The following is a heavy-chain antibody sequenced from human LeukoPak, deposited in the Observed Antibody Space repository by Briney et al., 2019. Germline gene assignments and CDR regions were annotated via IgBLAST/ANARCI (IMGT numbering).Heavy chain of an antibody. CDR1: GGTFTSYA. CDR2: IIPIFGTA. V-gene: IGHV1-69*01. CDR3: ARSPEYCSSTSCGYYDYYGMDV. Sequence: SVTVSFKAPGGTFTSYAISWVRQAPGQGLEWMGGIIPIFGTANYAQKFQGRVTITAVESTSTAYMERSSLRSEDTAVYYCARSPEYCSSTSCGYYDYYGMDVWGKGTTVTVSS. D-gene: IGHD2-2*01. J-gene: IGHJ6*04.